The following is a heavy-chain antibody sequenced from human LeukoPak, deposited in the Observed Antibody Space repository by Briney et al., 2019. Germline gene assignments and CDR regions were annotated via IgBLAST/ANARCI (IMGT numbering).Heavy chain of an antibody. J-gene: IGHJ4*02. CDR1: GFTFSSYA. V-gene: IGHV3-23*01. CDR3: AKTMGAIDHDY. D-gene: IGHD1-26*01. Sequence: GGSLRLSCAASGFTFSSYAMSWVRQAPGKGLEWVSAISGSGGSTYYADSVKGRFTISRDNLKNMLYLQMNSLRAEDTAVYYCAKTMGAIDHDYWGQGTLVTVSS. CDR2: ISGSGGST.